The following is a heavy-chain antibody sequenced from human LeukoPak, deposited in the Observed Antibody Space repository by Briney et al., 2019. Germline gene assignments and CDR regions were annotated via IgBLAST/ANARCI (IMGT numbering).Heavy chain of an antibody. CDR1: GGSISSSSFY. CDR2: IYHSGSP. CDR3: AKDYGDYSLA. V-gene: IGHV4-39*02. D-gene: IGHD4-17*01. Sequence: SETLSLTCTVSGGSISSSSFYWGWIRQPPGKGLEWIGTIYHSGSPYYNPSLNSRVTISGDTSKNQFSLKLSSVTAADTAVYYCAKDYGDYSLAWGQGTLVTVSS. J-gene: IGHJ5*02.